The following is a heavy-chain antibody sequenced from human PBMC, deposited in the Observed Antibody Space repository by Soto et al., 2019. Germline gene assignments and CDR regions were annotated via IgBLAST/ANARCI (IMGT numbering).Heavy chain of an antibody. D-gene: IGHD2-15*01. CDR1: GFTFSSYS. CDR2: ISSSSSTI. CDR3: AADSTRDN. V-gene: IGHV3-48*01. Sequence: GGSLRLSCAASGFTFSSYSMNWVRQAPGKGLEWDSYISSSSSTIYYAAYAKGRFTISRDNAKNSLYLQMTCLRAEDTAVYYCAADSTRDNWGQGTLVTVSS. J-gene: IGHJ4*02.